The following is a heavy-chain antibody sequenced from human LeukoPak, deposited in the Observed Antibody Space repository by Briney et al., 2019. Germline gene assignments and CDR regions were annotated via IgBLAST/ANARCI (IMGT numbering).Heavy chain of an antibody. J-gene: IGHJ5*02. CDR2: FDPEDGET. CDR3: ATVLLGYCSGGSCYWFDP. D-gene: IGHD2-15*01. CDR1: GYTLTELS. V-gene: IGHV1-24*01. Sequence: GASVKVSCKVSGYTLTELSMHWVRQAPGKGLEWMGGFDPEDGETIYAQKFQGRVTMTEDTSTDTAYMELSSLRSGDTAVYYCATVLLGYCSGGSCYWFDPWGQGTLVTVSS.